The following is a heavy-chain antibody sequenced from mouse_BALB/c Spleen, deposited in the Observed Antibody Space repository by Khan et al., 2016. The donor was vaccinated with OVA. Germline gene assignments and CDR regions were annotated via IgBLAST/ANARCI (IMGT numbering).Heavy chain of an antibody. V-gene: IGHV5-6-4*01. CDR3: TRHRGYYGYNPYFDY. J-gene: IGHJ2*01. CDR2: ISSGGSYT. D-gene: IGHD1-1*01. Sequence: EVELVESGGDLVRPGGSLKLSCAASGFSFSTYSMSWVRQTPEKRLVWVATISSGGSYTYSPDSVKGRFTISRDNAKNTLYLQMSSLKSEDTAMYYCTRHRGYYGYNPYFDYWGQGTTLTVSS. CDR1: GFSFSTYS.